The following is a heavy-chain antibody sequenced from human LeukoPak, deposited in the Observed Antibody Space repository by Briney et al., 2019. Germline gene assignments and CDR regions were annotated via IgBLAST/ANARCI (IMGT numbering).Heavy chain of an antibody. Sequence: SETLSLTCSVSDGSISSGYYYWAWIRQPPGKGPEWIRSVYYSGTTYPNPSLKSRVTISVDTSKNQVSLKLSSVTAADTAVYYCARQPKSCTPGIFITGKACWFDPWGQGILVTVSP. CDR1: DGSISSGYYY. V-gene: IGHV4-39*01. D-gene: IGHD3-10*01. J-gene: IGHJ5*02. CDR2: VYYSGTT. CDR3: ARQPKSCTPGIFITGKACWFDP.